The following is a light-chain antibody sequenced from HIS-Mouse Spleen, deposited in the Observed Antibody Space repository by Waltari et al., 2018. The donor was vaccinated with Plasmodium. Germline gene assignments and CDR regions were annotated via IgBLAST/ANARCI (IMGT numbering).Light chain of an antibody. Sequence: QSALTQPRSVSGSPGQSVTISCTGTSSDVGGYNYVSWYQQHPGKAPKLMIYDVSNVPSGVPDRFSGAKSGNTASLTISGLQAEDEADYYCCSYAGSYTLVFGGGTKLTVL. J-gene: IGLJ2*01. CDR1: SSDVGGYNY. CDR2: DVS. CDR3: CSYAGSYTLV. V-gene: IGLV2-11*01.